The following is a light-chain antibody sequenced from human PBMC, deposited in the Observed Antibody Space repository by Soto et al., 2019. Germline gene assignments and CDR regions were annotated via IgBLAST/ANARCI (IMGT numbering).Light chain of an antibody. Sequence: QSALTQPASVSGSPGQSITISCTGTSSDVGGYKYVSWHQQHPGKAPKLIIYEVSNRPSGTSNRFSGSKSGNTASLTISGLQADDEADYYCSSSTSSNTLVFGGGTKLTVL. V-gene: IGLV2-14*01. CDR3: SSSTSSNTLV. J-gene: IGLJ3*02. CDR1: SSDVGGYKY. CDR2: EVS.